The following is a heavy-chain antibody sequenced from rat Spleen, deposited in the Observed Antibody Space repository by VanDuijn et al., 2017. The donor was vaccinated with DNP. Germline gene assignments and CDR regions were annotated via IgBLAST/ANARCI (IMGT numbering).Heavy chain of an antibody. J-gene: IGHJ2*01. Sequence: EVQLVESGGGSVQPGRSLKLSCAASGFTFSKNAMAWVRQAPTKGLEWVAALSFDGSSTYYRDSVKGRFTVSRDNAKSTLYLQMNSLSSEDTATYYCTRRGTMMSFDYWGQGVMVTVSS. CDR3: TRRGTMMSFDY. V-gene: IGHV5-29*01. CDR1: GFTFSKNA. CDR2: LSFDGSST. D-gene: IGHD1-12*01.